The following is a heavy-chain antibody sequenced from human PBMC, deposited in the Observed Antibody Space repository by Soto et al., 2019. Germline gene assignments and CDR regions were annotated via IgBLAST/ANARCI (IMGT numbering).Heavy chain of an antibody. D-gene: IGHD6-6*01. CDR2: ISSSGSHI. CDR1: GFTFTSYS. CDR3: ARDEYSSSPFDY. J-gene: IGHJ4*02. Sequence: GGSLRLSCVVSGFTFTSYSMNWVRQAPGKGLEWVSSISSSGSHINYAGSVKGRFTISRDNAKNSLHLQINSLRAEDTAVYYCARDEYSSSPFDYWGQGTQVTVPQ. V-gene: IGHV3-21*01.